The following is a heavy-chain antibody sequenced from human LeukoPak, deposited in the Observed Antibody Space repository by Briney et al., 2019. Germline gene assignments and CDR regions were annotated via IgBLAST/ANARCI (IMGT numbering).Heavy chain of an antibody. Sequence: PGGSLRLSCAASGFTFSSYWMNWLRQVPGKWLEWVANIKQDGSEKYYVDSVKGRFTISRDNAKNSMYLQMNSLGAEDTAVYYCARARWLQLPDIWGQGTMVTVSS. CDR1: GFTFSSYW. CDR2: IKQDGSEK. V-gene: IGHV3-7*03. J-gene: IGHJ3*02. CDR3: ARARWLQLPDI. D-gene: IGHD5-24*01.